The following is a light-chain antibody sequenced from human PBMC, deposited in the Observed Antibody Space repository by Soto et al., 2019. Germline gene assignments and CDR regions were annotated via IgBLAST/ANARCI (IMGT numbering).Light chain of an antibody. J-gene: IGLJ2*01. Sequence: QSALTQPPSASGTPGQRVTFSCSGSSSNIGSYAVNWYQQLPGTAPKLLIYSNNQRPSGVPDRFSGSKSGTSASLAISGLQSEDEADYYCAAWDDSLNGVVFGGGTKLTVL. CDR1: SSNIGSYA. CDR3: AAWDDSLNGVV. V-gene: IGLV1-44*01. CDR2: SNN.